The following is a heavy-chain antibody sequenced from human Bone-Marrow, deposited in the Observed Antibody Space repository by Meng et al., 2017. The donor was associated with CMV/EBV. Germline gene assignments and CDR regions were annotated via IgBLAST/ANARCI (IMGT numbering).Heavy chain of an antibody. Sequence: GGSLRLSCAASGFTFSSYSMNWVRQAPGKGLECVSSISSSSSYIYYADSVKGRFTISRDNAKNSLYLQMNSLRAEDTAVYYCARDPYYDFWSGYYAPDYWGQGTLVTVSS. V-gene: IGHV3-21*01. J-gene: IGHJ4*02. CDR1: GFTFSSYS. CDR3: ARDPYYDFWSGYYAPDY. CDR2: ISSSSSYI. D-gene: IGHD3-3*01.